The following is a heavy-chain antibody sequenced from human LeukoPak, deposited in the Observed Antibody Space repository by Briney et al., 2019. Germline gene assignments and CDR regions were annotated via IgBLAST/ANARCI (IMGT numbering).Heavy chain of an antibody. Sequence: SETLSLTCTVSGGSISSSSYYWGWIRQPPGKGLEWIGSIYYSGSTYYNPSLKSRVTISVDTSKNQFSLKLSSVTAADTAVYYCARHPYSSGWYGGFDYWGQGTLVTVSS. CDR2: IYYSGST. D-gene: IGHD6-19*01. J-gene: IGHJ4*02. CDR3: ARHPYSSGWYGGFDY. CDR1: GGSISSSSYY. V-gene: IGHV4-39*01.